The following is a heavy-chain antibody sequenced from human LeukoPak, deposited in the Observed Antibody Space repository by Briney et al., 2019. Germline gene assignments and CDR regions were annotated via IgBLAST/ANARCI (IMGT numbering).Heavy chain of an antibody. J-gene: IGHJ1*01. CDR2: ISAYNGNT. Sequence: ASVKVSCKASGYTFTSYGISWVRQAPGQGLEWMGWISAYNGNTNYAQKLQGRVTMTTDTSTSTAYMELRSLRSDDTAVYYCACSSGTLNSEYFQHWGQGTLVTVSS. D-gene: IGHD3-22*01. CDR1: GYTFTSYG. V-gene: IGHV1-18*01. CDR3: ACSSGTLNSEYFQH.